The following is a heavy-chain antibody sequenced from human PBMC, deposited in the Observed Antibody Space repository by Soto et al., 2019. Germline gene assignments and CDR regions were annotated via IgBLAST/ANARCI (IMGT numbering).Heavy chain of an antibody. CDR1: GYSISSGYY. CDR2: IYHSGST. J-gene: IGHJ6*02. Sequence: SETLSLTCAVSGYSISSGYYWGWIRQPPGKGLEWIWSIYHSGSTYYNPSLKSRVTISVDTSKNQFSLKLSSVTAADTAVYYCARVMYDFWSGYYGQQEYYYYYGMDVWGQGTTVTVSS. CDR3: ARVMYDFWSGYYGQQEYYYYYGMDV. D-gene: IGHD3-3*01. V-gene: IGHV4-38-2*01.